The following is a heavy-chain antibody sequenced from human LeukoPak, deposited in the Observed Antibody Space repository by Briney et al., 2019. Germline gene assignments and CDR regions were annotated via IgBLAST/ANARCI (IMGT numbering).Heavy chain of an antibody. V-gene: IGHV1-2*02. Sequence: ASVKVSCKASGYTFTGYYMHWVRQAPGQGLEWMGWINPNSGGTNYAQKFQGRVTMTRDTSISTAYMELSRLRSEDMAVYYCARDLSAPLKTSLRLTGPFDYWGQGTLVTVSS. D-gene: IGHD3-16*01. J-gene: IGHJ4*02. CDR3: ARDLSAPLKTSLRLTGPFDY. CDR1: GYTFTGYY. CDR2: INPNSGGT.